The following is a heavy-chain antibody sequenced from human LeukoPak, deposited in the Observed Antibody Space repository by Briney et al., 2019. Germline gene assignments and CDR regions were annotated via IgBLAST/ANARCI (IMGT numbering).Heavy chain of an antibody. J-gene: IGHJ4*02. CDR3: ARDSVNELWPDYFDY. CDR2: IIPIFGTA. CDR1: GGTFSSYA. Sequence: SVKVPCKASGGTFSSYAISWVRQAPGQGLEWMGRIIPIFGTANYAQKFQGRVTITTDGSTSTAYMELSSLRSEDTAVYYCARDSVNELWPDYFDYWGQGTLVTVSS. V-gene: IGHV1-69*05. D-gene: IGHD5-18*01.